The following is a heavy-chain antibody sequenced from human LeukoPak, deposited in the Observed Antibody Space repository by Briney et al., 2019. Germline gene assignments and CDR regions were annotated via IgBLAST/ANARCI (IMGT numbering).Heavy chain of an antibody. V-gene: IGHV3-49*04. J-gene: IGHJ6*03. CDR1: GFTFGDYA. D-gene: IGHD3-16*01. Sequence: GGSLRLSCAASGFTFGDYAMSWVRQAPGKGLEWVGFIRTEAYDGATDYGASVKGRFTISRDDSKNIAYLQMNSLNAEDTAVYYCTRTFGYYYFYMDVWGKGTTVIVSS. CDR2: IRTEAYDGAT. CDR3: TRTFGYYYFYMDV.